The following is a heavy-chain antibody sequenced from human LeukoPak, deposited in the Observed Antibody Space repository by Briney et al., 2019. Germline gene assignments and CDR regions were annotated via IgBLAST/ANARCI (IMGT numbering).Heavy chain of an antibody. V-gene: IGHV3-23*01. CDR2: ISGNGGST. CDR1: GFTFNSYA. J-gene: IGHJ4*02. CDR3: AKDPYGTRYFDY. Sequence: GGSLRLSCAASGFTFNSYAMTWVRQAPGKGLEWVSSISGNGGSTYYTDSVKGRFTISRDNSKNTVYLQMNSLRAEDTAVYYCAKDPYGTRYFDYWGQGTLVTVSS. D-gene: IGHD2-2*01.